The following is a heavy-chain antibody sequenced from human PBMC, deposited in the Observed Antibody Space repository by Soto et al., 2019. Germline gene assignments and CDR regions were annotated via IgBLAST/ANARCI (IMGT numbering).Heavy chain of an antibody. CDR2: IYDSGST. CDR3: ARGPYYDLIWNYYYMDV. V-gene: IGHV4-4*09. J-gene: IGHJ6*03. CDR1: GGSISGHY. D-gene: IGHD3-16*01. Sequence: PXXTLSLPCNVSGGSISGHYWRWVLQTPGKGLEWIGYIYDSGSTNYNPSLKSRVTISVDTSKNHFSLRLTSVTAAETAVYYCARGPYYDLIWNYYYMDVWGKGTTVTVSS.